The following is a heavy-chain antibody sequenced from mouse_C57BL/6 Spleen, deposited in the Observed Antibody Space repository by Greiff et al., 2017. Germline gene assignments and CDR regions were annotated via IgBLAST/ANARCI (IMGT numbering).Heavy chain of an antibody. V-gene: IGHV14-4*01. CDR2: IDPENGDT. D-gene: IGHD1-1*01. Sequence: EVHLVESGAELVRPGASVKLSCTASGFNIKDDYMHWVKQRPEQGLEWIGWIDPENGDTEYASKFQGKATITADTSSNTAYLQLSSLTSEDTAVYYCTTGGSSPFAYWGQGTLVTVSA. CDR1: GFNIKDDY. CDR3: TTGGSSPFAY. J-gene: IGHJ3*01.